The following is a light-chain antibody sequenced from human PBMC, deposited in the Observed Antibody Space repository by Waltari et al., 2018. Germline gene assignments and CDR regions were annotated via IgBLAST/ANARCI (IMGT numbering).Light chain of an antibody. Sequence: DIQMTQSPSSLSASVVDRVTITCQASQDISNYLNWYQQKPGKAPKLLIYDSSNLETGVPSRFSGSGSGTDFTFTISSLQPEDIATYYCQQYDNLPLTFGQGTKVEIK. CDR2: DSS. J-gene: IGKJ1*01. CDR3: QQYDNLPLT. V-gene: IGKV1-33*01. CDR1: QDISNY.